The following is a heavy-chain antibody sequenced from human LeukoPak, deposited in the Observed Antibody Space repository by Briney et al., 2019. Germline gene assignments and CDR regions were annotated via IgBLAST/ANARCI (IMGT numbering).Heavy chain of an antibody. CDR2: IYYSGST. Sequence: SQTLSLTCSVSGGSLSSGDYYWSWIRQPPGKGLEWIGYIYYSGSTYYNPSLKSRVTISVDTSKNQFSLKLSSVTAADTAVYYCASKKGYWYFDLWGRGTLVTVSS. J-gene: IGHJ2*01. CDR1: GGSLSSGDYY. CDR3: ASKKGYWYFDL. V-gene: IGHV4-30-4*01.